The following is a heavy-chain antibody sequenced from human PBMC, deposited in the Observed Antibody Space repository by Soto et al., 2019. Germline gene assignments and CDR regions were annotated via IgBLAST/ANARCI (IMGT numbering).Heavy chain of an antibody. J-gene: IGHJ4*02. V-gene: IGHV4-59*12. Sequence: SETLSLTCTVSGGSISGYYWSWIRQPPGKGLEWIGYMYNTGSTVYNPSFKSRVTISVDTSKNQFFLKLSSVTAADTAVYYCSRGGDAYKAGNYWGQGTLVTVSS. CDR1: GGSISGYY. CDR2: MYNTGST. CDR3: SRGGDAYKAGNY. D-gene: IGHD1-1*01.